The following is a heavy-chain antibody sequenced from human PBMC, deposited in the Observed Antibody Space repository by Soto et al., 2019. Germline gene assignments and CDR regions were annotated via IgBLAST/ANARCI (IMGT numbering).Heavy chain of an antibody. CDR1: GYTFTSYG. V-gene: IGHV1-18*01. J-gene: IGHJ6*02. CDR2: ISAYNGNT. Sequence: QVQLAQSGAEVKKPGASVKVSCKASGYTFTSYGISWVRQAPGQGLEWMGWISAYNGNTNYAQKLQGRVTMTTDTSTSTAYMDLRSLRSDDTAVYYCARFCSGGSCYSDYYYGMDVWGQGTTVTVSS. D-gene: IGHD2-15*01. CDR3: ARFCSGGSCYSDYYYGMDV.